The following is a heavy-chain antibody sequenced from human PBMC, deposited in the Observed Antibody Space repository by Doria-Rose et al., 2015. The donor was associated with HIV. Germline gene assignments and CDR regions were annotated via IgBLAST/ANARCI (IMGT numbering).Heavy chain of an antibody. CDR3: AKAPIIGPKYYFYMDV. CDR1: GFSFESYA. Sequence: VQLVQSGRGLVQPGRSLRLSCVGSGFSFESYAMHWVRLAPGKGLEWVAGISWDSGAKGNADSVEGRFTICRDNAKKSVYLEMRSLRPEDTAFYYCAKAPIIGPKYYFYMDVWGKGTSVTVSS. CDR2: ISWDSGAK. J-gene: IGHJ6*03. D-gene: IGHD3-3*01. V-gene: IGHV3-9*01.